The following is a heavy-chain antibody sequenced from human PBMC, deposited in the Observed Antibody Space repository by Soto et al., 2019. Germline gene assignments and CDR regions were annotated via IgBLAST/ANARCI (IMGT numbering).Heavy chain of an antibody. D-gene: IGHD2-21*02. J-gene: IGHJ4*02. CDR2: ISGSSSTI. Sequence: PGGSLRLSCAASGFTFSSYSMNWVRQAPGKGLEWLSYISGSSSTIKYADSVKGRFTVSRDNAENSLYLQMNSLRAEDAAVYYCANAKLLPYFDYWGPGTLVTVSS. CDR1: GFTFSSYS. V-gene: IGHV3-48*01. CDR3: ANAKLLPYFDY.